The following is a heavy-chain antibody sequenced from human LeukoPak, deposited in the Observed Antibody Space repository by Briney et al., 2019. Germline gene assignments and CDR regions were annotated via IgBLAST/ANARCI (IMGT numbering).Heavy chain of an antibody. D-gene: IGHD1-26*01. CDR3: ARDGIVGAIEYCFDY. V-gene: IGHV4-34*01. Sequence: PWETLSLTCAVYGGSFSGYYWSWIRQPPGKGLEWIGEINHSGSTNYNPSLKSRVTISVDTSKNQFSLKLSSVTAADTAVYYCARDGIVGAIEYCFDYWGQGTLVTVSS. CDR2: INHSGST. J-gene: IGHJ4*02. CDR1: GGSFSGYY.